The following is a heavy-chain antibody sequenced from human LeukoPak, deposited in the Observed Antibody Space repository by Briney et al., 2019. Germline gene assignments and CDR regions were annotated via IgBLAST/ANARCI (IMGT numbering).Heavy chain of an antibody. CDR1: GGSISSSSYY. Sequence: PSETLSLTCTVSGGSISSSSYYWGWIRQPPGKGLEWIGSIYYSGSTYYNPSLKSRVTISVDTSKNQFSLKLSSVTAADTAVYYCARGELDYDILTGYYNRGYFDYWGQGTLVTVSS. V-gene: IGHV4-39*07. CDR3: ARGELDYDILTGYYNRGYFDY. CDR2: IYYSGST. J-gene: IGHJ4*02. D-gene: IGHD3-9*01.